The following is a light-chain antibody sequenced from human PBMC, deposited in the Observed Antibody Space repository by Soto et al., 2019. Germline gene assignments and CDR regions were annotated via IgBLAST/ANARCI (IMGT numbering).Light chain of an antibody. Sequence: EVVMTQSPATLSVSPGERVTLSCRASQSINAHLAWYQQKPGQAPRLLIHGASTRATGIPARFSGSGFGTEFILTISSLPSEDFAVYYCQQYNTWLWTFGPGTKVEIQ. J-gene: IGKJ1*01. V-gene: IGKV3-15*01. CDR2: GAS. CDR1: QSINAH. CDR3: QQYNTWLWT.